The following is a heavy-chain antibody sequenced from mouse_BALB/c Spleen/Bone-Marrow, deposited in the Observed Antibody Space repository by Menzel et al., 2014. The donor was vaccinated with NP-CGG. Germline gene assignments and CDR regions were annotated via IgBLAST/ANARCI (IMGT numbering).Heavy chain of an antibody. CDR1: GFDFSRYW. D-gene: IGHD1-1*01. Sequence: EVQVVESGGGLVQPGGSLKLSCAASGFDFSRYWMSWVRQAPGKGLEWIGEINPDSSTINYMPSLKDKFIIARDNAKNTLYLKMSKVRSEDTALYYCARLNYYGNLFFWGAGTTVTISS. CDR3: ARLNYYGNLFF. J-gene: IGHJ1*01. V-gene: IGHV4-1*02. CDR2: INPDSSTI.